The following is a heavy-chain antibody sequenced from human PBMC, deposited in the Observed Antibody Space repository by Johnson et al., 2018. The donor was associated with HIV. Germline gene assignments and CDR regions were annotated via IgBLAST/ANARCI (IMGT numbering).Heavy chain of an antibody. D-gene: IGHD3-16*01. CDR3: AREFGDLRAFDI. CDR2: IYRGGSP. J-gene: IGHJ3*02. Sequence: VQLVESGGGLVQPGGSLRLSCAASGFTVSSNYMSWVRQAPGKGLEWVSVIYRGGSPYSADPAQGRFTISRDNSKKTLYLQMNSLRAEDTAVYYCAREFGDLRAFDIWGQGTMVTVSS. CDR1: GFTVSSNY. V-gene: IGHV3-66*01.